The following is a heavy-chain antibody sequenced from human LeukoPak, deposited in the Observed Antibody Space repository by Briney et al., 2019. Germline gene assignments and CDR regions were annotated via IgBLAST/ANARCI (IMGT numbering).Heavy chain of an antibody. CDR3: ARDQFGITTVTDNYYYYYGMDV. CDR1: GGSISSGGYS. CDR2: IYYSGST. D-gene: IGHD4-17*01. V-gene: IGHV4-61*08. Sequence: PSQTLSLTCAVSGGSISSGGYSWSWIRQPPGKGLEWIGYIYYSGSTNYNPSLKSRVTISVDTSKNQFSLKLSSVTAADTAVYYCARDQFGITTVTDNYYYYYGMDVWGQGTTVTVSS. J-gene: IGHJ6*02.